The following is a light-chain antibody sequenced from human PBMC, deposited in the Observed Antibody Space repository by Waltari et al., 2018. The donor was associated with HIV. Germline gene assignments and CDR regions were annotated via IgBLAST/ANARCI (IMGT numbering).Light chain of an antibody. J-gene: IGLJ3*02. CDR1: SSNIGSNT. V-gene: IGLV1-44*01. CDR3: AAWDDSLNGWV. CDR2: SNS. Sequence: QSFLTQPPSASGTPGQRVTISCSGSSSNIGSNTVNWYQQLPGTAPKLLIYSNSQRPSGVPDRFSGSRSGTSASLAISGLQSEDEADYYCAAWDDSLNGWVFGGGTKLTVL.